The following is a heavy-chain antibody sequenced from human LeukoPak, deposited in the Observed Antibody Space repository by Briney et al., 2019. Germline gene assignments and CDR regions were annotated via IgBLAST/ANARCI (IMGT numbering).Heavy chain of an antibody. Sequence: GASVKVSCKASGGTFSSYAISWVRQAPGQGLEWMGRIIPILGIANYAQKFQGRVTITADKSTSTAYMELSSLRSEDTAVYYCARPSRWYYAFDIWGQGTMVTVSS. CDR3: ARPSRWYYAFDI. CDR1: GGTFSSYA. V-gene: IGHV1-69*04. CDR2: IIPILGIA. J-gene: IGHJ3*02. D-gene: IGHD2-15*01.